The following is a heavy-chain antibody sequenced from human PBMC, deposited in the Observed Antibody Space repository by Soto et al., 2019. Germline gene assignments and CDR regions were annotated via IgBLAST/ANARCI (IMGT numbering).Heavy chain of an antibody. Sequence: QVQLVESGGGVVQPGTSLRLSCVGSGFTFRSYVIHWVRQAPGKGLEWVALTSYDGSNKYYDDSVKGRFTISRDNSRNTVDLKMESRRLEDTALYYCARWGTTGGLDVWGQGTLVSVSS. CDR3: ARWGTTGGLDV. V-gene: IGHV3-30*19. J-gene: IGHJ4*02. D-gene: IGHD3-16*01. CDR1: GFTFRSYV. CDR2: TSYDGSNK.